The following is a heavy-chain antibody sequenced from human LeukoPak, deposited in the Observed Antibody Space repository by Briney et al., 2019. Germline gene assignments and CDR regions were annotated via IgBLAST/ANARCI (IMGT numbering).Heavy chain of an antibody. CDR2: ISGSGGSK. V-gene: IGHV3-23*01. CDR1: GFTFSSYA. D-gene: IGHD6-6*01. Sequence: GGSLRLSCAASGFTFSSYAMSWVRQAPGKGLEWVSAISGSGGSKYYADSAKGRFTISRDNSKNTLYLQMNSLRAEDTALYYCAKARGSPISSSGYWGQGTLVTVSS. CDR3: AKARGSPISSSGY. J-gene: IGHJ4*02.